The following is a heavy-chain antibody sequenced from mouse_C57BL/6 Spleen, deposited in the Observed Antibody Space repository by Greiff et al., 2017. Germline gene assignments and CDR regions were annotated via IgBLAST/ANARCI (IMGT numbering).Heavy chain of an antibody. V-gene: IGHV1-64*01. J-gene: IGHJ2*01. CDR2: IHPNSGST. Sequence: VQLQQPGAELVKPGASVKLSCKASGYTFTSYWMHWVKQRPGQGLEWIGMIHPNSGSTNSNEKFKSKATLTVDKSSSPAYMQLSSLTSEDSAVYYCARDDNFDYWGQGTTLTVSS. CDR3: ARDDNFDY. CDR1: GYTFTSYW.